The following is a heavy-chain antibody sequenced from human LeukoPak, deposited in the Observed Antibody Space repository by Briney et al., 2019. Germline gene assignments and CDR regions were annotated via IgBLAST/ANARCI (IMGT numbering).Heavy chain of an antibody. CDR1: GFTFNIYS. D-gene: IGHD4-23*01. Sequence: PGGSLRLSCAASGFTFNIYSMNWVRQAPGKGLEWVSAISGSGGSTYYADSVKGRFTISRDNSKNTLYLQMNSLRAEDTAVYYCAKDLGGRAVDMGPSFDYWGQGTLVTVSS. CDR3: AKDLGGRAVDMGPSFDY. CDR2: ISGSGGST. J-gene: IGHJ4*02. V-gene: IGHV3-23*01.